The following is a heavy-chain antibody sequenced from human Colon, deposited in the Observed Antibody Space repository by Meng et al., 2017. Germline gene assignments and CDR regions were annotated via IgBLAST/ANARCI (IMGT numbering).Heavy chain of an antibody. Sequence: QVPLQESGPGLVKPSQTLSLTCTVSGDSISSGSYYWSWVRQPAGKGLEWIGRVHNSGSTNYNPSLKSRVTISVDKSKNEVSLELTSVTAADTATYYCARAVYDSSGYFSYYFDYWGQGTLVTVPS. CDR3: ARAVYDSSGYFSYYFDY. D-gene: IGHD3-22*01. J-gene: IGHJ4*02. CDR2: VHNSGST. CDR1: GDSISSGSYY. V-gene: IGHV4-61*02.